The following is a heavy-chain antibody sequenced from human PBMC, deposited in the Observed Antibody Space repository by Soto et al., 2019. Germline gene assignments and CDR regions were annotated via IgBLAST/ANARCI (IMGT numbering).Heavy chain of an antibody. V-gene: IGHV1-69*01. CDR1: GGTFSSYA. D-gene: IGHD3-22*01. Sequence: QVQLVQSGAEVKKPGSSVKVSCRASGGTFSSYAISWVRQAPGQGLEWMGGIITIFGTANYAQKFQGRVTITADESTSTAYMERSSLRSEDTAVYYCARDSGDDSSGYNDYGMDVWGQGTTVTVSS. CDR3: ARDSGDDSSGYNDYGMDV. J-gene: IGHJ6*02. CDR2: IITIFGTA.